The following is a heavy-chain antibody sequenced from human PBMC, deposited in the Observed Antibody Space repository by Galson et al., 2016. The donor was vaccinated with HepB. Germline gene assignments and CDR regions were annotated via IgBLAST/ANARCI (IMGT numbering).Heavy chain of an antibody. D-gene: IGHD3-22*01. CDR1: GGTFSKYA. J-gene: IGHJ5*02. CDR3: AKDDEDYYLGMFDP. Sequence: SAKVSCKASGGTFSKYAFSWVRQAPGQGLEWMGGIIPRFGTTNYAQKFQGRVTITADESTGTAYMELSSLRSEDTAVYYCAKDDEDYYLGMFDPWGQGTLVTVSS. CDR2: IIPRFGTT. V-gene: IGHV1-69*13.